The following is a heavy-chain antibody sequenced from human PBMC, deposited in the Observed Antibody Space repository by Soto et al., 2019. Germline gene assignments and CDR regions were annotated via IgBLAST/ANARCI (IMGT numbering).Heavy chain of an antibody. J-gene: IGHJ5*02. CDR1: GFTFSSYS. D-gene: IGHD6-6*01. CDR3: AREHSSSGLILFDP. V-gene: IGHV3-48*02. CDR2: ISSSSSTI. Sequence: EVQLVESGGGLVQPGGSLRLSCAASGFTFSSYSMNWVRQAPGKGLEWDSYISSSSSTIYYADSVKGRFTISRDNAKNPLYLQMNSLRDEDTAMYYSAREHSSSGLILFDPWCQGTLVTVSS.